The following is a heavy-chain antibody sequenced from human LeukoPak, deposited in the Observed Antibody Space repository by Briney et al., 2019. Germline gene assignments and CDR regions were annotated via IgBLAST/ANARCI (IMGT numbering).Heavy chain of an antibody. D-gene: IGHD3-22*01. CDR1: GFTFSSYW. Sequence: GGSLRLSCAAGFTFSSYWMHWVRQAPGKGLEWVAVISYDGSNKYYADSVKGRFTISRDNAKNSLYLQMNSLRAEDTAVYYCARLSITMIVVVTAFDIWGQGTMVTVSS. V-gene: IGHV3-30*12. CDR2: ISYDGSNK. J-gene: IGHJ3*02. CDR3: ARLSITMIVVVTAFDI.